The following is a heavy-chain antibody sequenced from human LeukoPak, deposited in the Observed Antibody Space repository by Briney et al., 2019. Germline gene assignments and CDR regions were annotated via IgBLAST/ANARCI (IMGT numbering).Heavy chain of an antibody. CDR3: ARGYDFWSGSSYGMDV. V-gene: IGHV4-31*03. J-gene: IGHJ6*02. Sequence: PSQTLSLTCTVSGGSISSGGYYWSWIRQHPGKGLEWIGYIYYSGSTYYNPSLKSRVTISVDTSKNQFSLKLSSVTAADTAVYYCARGYDFWSGSSYGMDVWGQGTTVTASS. CDR1: GGSISSGGYY. CDR2: IYYSGST. D-gene: IGHD3-3*01.